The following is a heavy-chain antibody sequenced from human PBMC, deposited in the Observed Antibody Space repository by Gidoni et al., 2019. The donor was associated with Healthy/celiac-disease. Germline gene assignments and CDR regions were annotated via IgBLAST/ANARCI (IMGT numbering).Heavy chain of an antibody. CDR2: IWYDGSNK. Sequence: QVQLVESGGGVVQPGRSLRLSCAASGFPFSSYGMHLVRQAPGKGLEWVAVIWYDGSNKYYADSVKGLFTISRDNSENTLYLQMNSLRAEDTAVYYCARGIAVAGTGLDYWGQGTLVTVSS. CDR1: GFPFSSYG. V-gene: IGHV3-33*01. J-gene: IGHJ4*02. D-gene: IGHD6-19*01. CDR3: ARGIAVAGTGLDY.